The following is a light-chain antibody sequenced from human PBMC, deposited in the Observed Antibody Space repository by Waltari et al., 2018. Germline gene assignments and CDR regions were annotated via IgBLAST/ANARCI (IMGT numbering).Light chain of an antibody. CDR2: AAS. J-gene: IGKJ5*01. CDR3: QPYYNTPPT. V-gene: IGKV1-NL1*01. CDR1: QVISNS. Sequence: DIQMTQSPSSLSASVGDRFTITCRASQVISNSLAWYQQKPGKAPKLLLYAASSWESRFPFIFSDSGSGTDYTLTICSLHPEDFATYYCQPYYNTPPTFGQGTRLEIK.